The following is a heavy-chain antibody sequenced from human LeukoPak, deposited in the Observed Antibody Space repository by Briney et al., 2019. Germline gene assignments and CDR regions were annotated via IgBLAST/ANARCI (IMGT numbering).Heavy chain of an antibody. Sequence: PGGSLRLSCAASGLTFSSYAMSWVRQAPGKGLEWVSGISGSGGSTYYADSVKGRFTISSDISKNAVYLEINSLRLEDTALYYCARGTYSSGRCDVFDIWGQGTMVTVCS. V-gene: IGHV3-23*01. D-gene: IGHD3-22*01. CDR2: ISGSGGST. CDR3: ARGTYSSGRCDVFDI. CDR1: GLTFSSYA. J-gene: IGHJ3*02.